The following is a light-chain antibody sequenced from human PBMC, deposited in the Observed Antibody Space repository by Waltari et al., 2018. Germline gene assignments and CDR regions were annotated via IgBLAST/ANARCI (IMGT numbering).Light chain of an antibody. J-gene: IGKJ1*01. Sequence: DIQMTQSPSTLSASVGDRVSITCRASQDVNIWLTWYQQKPGKAPKLLIYRTSRLESGVPSRFSGSGSGTEFTITISSLQPDDFATYYCQHYDSYSPWTFGQGTRVEV. CDR1: QDVNIW. CDR3: QHYDSYSPWT. V-gene: IGKV1-5*03. CDR2: RTS.